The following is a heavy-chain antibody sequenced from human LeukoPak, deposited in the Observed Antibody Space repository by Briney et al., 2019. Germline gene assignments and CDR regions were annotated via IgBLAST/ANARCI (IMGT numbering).Heavy chain of an antibody. CDR1: GYTLTELS. V-gene: IGHV1-24*01. CDR2: FDPEDGET. J-gene: IGHJ4*02. CDR3: ARGSMIIGFDY. Sequence: ASVKVSCKVSGYTLTELSMHWVRQAPGKGLEWMGGFDPEDGETIYAQKFQGRVTMTRDTSISTAYMELSRLRSDDTAVYYCARGSMIIGFDYWGQGTLVTVSS. D-gene: IGHD3-22*01.